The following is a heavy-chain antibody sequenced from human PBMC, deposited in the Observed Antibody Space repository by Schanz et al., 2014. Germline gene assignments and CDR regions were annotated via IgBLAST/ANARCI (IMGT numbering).Heavy chain of an antibody. J-gene: IGHJ4*02. CDR1: GFTLSNSD. V-gene: IGHV3-13*01. D-gene: IGHD1-1*01. Sequence: VQLVESGGGVVQPGRSLRLSCAASGFTLSNSDMHWVRQGTGKGLEWVSAIGTAGDTFYLDSVKGRFTISRENAKNSLYLQMNSLRAGDTAVYYCARGTDWNLHYWGQGALVTVSS. CDR3: ARGTDWNLHY. CDR2: IGTAGDT.